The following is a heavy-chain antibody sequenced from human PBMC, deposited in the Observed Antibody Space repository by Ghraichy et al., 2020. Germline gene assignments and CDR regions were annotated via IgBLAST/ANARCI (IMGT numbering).Heavy chain of an antibody. J-gene: IGHJ6*03. CDR3: ARSSGVPARSISYYYYYMDV. D-gene: IGHD3-10*01. Sequence: SVKVSCKASGGTFSSYAISWVRQAPGQGLEWMGGIIPIFGTANYAQKFQGRVTITADESTSTAYMELSSLRSEDTAVYYCARSSGVPARSISYYYYYMDVWGKGTTVTVSS. V-gene: IGHV1-69*13. CDR1: GGTFSSYA. CDR2: IIPIFGTA.